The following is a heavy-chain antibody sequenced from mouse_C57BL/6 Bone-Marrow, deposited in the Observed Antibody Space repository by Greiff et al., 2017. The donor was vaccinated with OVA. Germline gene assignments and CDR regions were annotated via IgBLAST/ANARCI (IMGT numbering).Heavy chain of an antibody. D-gene: IGHD2-3*01. V-gene: IGHV1-81*01. CDR3: ARDGYYLYYFDY. CDR2: IYPRSGNT. Sequence: QVHVKQSGAELARPGASVKLSCKASGYTLTSYGISWVKQRTGQGLEWIGEIYPRSGNTYYNEKFKGKATLTADKSSSTAYMELRSLTSEDSAVYFCARDGYYLYYFDYWGQGTTLTVSS. CDR1: GYTLTSYG. J-gene: IGHJ2*01.